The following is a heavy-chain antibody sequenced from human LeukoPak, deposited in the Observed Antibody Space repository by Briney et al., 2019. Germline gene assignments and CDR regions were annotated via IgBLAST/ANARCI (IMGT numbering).Heavy chain of an antibody. V-gene: IGHV4-34*01. D-gene: IGHD4-23*01. CDR2: INHSGST. Sequence: SETLSLTCAVYGGPFSGYYWSWIRQPPGKGLEWIGEINHSGSTNYNPSLKSRVTISVDTSKNQFSLKLCSVTAADTAVYYCARGDGGGYGGNFDYWGQGTLVTVSS. J-gene: IGHJ4*02. CDR3: ARGDGGGYGGNFDY. CDR1: GGPFSGYY.